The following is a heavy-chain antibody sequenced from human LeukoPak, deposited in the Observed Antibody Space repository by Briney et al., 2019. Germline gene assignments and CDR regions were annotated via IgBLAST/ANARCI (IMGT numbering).Heavy chain of an antibody. D-gene: IGHD4-23*01. Sequence: SETLSLTCTVSGGSISSYYWSWIRQPAGKGLEWIGRIYTSGSTNYNPSLKSRVTISVGKSKNQFSLKLSSVTAADTAVYYCAREAGGNEVFDYWGQGTLVTVSS. CDR3: AREAGGNEVFDY. J-gene: IGHJ4*02. CDR1: GGSISSYY. CDR2: IYTSGST. V-gene: IGHV4-4*07.